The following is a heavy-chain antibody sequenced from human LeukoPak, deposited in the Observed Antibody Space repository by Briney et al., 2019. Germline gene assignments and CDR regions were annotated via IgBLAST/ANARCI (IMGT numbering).Heavy chain of an antibody. CDR1: GGTFSSYA. J-gene: IGHJ5*02. CDR3: ARGVAVAGPWFDP. CDR2: IIPIFGTA. Sequence: SVKVSCKAPGGTFSSYAISWVRQAPGQGLEWMGRIIPIFGTANYAQKFQGRVTITADKSTSTAYMELSSLRSEDTAVYYCARGVAVAGPWFDPWGQGTLVTVSS. V-gene: IGHV1-69*06. D-gene: IGHD6-19*01.